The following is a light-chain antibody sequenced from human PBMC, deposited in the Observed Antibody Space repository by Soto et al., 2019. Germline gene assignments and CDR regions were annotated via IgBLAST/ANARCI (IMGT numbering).Light chain of an antibody. CDR3: AAWDDSLNGVV. Sequence: QSVLTQPPSASGTPGQRVTISCSGSSSNIGSKTVNWYQQLPGTAPKLLIYSNNQRPSGVPDRFSVSKSVTSASLAISGLQSEDKADYYRAAWDDSLNGVVFGGGTKVTVL. CDR2: SNN. V-gene: IGLV1-44*01. CDR1: SSNIGSKT. J-gene: IGLJ2*01.